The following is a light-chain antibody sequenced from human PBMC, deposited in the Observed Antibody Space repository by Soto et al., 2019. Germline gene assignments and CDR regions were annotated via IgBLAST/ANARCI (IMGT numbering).Light chain of an antibody. Sequence: EMVMTQSPATLSVSPGERATLSCRASQSVTSNLAWYQQNHGQAPRLLIYGASTRATGIPARFSGSGSGTEFTLTISSLQSEDFAVYYCQQYNNWPFTFGPGTKVDIK. CDR3: QQYNNWPFT. CDR1: QSVTSN. CDR2: GAS. V-gene: IGKV3-15*01. J-gene: IGKJ3*01.